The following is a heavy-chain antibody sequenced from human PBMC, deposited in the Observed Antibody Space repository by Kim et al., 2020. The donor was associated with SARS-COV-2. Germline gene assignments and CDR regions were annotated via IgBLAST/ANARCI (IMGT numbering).Heavy chain of an antibody. D-gene: IGHD3-9*01. CDR3: ARGGLRYFDWTGNV. Sequence: NPSLKSRVTISGDTSKNQCSLKLSSVTAADTAVYYCARGGLRYFDWTGNVWGQGTTVTVSS. J-gene: IGHJ6*02. V-gene: IGHV4-34*01.